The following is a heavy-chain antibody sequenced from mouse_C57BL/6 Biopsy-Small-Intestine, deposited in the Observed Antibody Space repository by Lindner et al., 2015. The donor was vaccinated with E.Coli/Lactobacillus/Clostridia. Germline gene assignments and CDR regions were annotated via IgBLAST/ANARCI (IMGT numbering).Heavy chain of an antibody. D-gene: IGHD1-1*01. Sequence: SVKVSCKASRIPPSLVYIIYWMRQAPGQSLEWMGWINAGNGNTKYSQKFQDRVTFTRDTSASTAYMELSSLRSEDTALYYCARVPCSDGRCSYYNGMDVWGQGTTVTVSS. CDR1: RIPPSLVY. CDR3: ARVPCSDGRCSYYNGMDV. V-gene: IGHV1-84*02. J-gene: IGHJ1*01. CDR2: INAGNGNT.